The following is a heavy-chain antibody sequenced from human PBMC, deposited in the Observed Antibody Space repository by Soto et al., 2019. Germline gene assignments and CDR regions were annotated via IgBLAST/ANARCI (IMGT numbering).Heavy chain of an antibody. CDR2: IYPGDSDT. Sequence: GESLKISCKGSGYSFTSYWIGWVRQMPGKGLEWMGIIYPGDSDTRYSPSFQGQVTISADKSISTAYLQWSSLKASDTAMYYCARFVHIVVVTAIWYFDLWGRGTLVTVSS. J-gene: IGHJ2*01. V-gene: IGHV5-51*01. CDR3: ARFVHIVVVTAIWYFDL. D-gene: IGHD2-21*02. CDR1: GYSFTSYW.